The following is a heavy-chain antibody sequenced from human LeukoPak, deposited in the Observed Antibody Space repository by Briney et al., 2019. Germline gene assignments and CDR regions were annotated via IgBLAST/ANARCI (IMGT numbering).Heavy chain of an antibody. V-gene: IGHV3-23*01. J-gene: IGHJ4*02. D-gene: IGHD3-3*01. CDR2: ISGSGGST. CDR1: GXTFSSYS. CDR3: AKDREDFWSGYYSPSDY. Sequence: GGSLRLSCAASGXTFSSYSVNWVRQAPGKGLEWVSAISGSGGSTYYADSVKGRFTISRDNSKNTLYLQMNSLRAEDTAVYYCAKDREDFWSGYYSPSDYWGQGTLVTVSS.